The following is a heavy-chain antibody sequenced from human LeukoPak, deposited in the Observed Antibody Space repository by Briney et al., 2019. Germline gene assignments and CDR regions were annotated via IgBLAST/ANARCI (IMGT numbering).Heavy chain of an antibody. CDR3: ARKGPEHLPTYFDH. J-gene: IGHJ4*02. CDR2: IWPSGST. Sequence: SETLSLTCTVSGYSISSGYYWGWIRQPPGKGLEWIGYIWPSGSTNYNPSLSGRVAISLDKSRNHFTLMVTAVTAADTAFYYCARKGPEHLPTYFDHWGRGILVTVSS. V-gene: IGHV4-38-2*02. D-gene: IGHD2-21*01. CDR1: GYSISSGYY.